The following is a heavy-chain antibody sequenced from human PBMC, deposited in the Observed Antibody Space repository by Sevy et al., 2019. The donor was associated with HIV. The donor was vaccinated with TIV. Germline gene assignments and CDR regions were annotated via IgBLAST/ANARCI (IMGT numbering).Heavy chain of an antibody. D-gene: IGHD1-26*01. CDR1: GFTFSNYS. J-gene: IGHJ4*02. CDR3: ARFETGSYTNDFEY. CDR2: ISSESAYI. Sequence: GGCLRLSCAASGFTFSNYSMNWVRQAPGKGLEWVSSISSESAYIFYADSVKGRFTISRDNAKNSLYLQMNSLRAEDTAVYYCARFETGSYTNDFEYWGRGTLVTVSS. V-gene: IGHV3-21*01.